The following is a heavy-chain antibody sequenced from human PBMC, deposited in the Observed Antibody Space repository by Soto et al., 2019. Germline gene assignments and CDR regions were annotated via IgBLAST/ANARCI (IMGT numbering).Heavy chain of an antibody. D-gene: IGHD2-15*01. V-gene: IGHV5-51*01. CDR1: GYSFTNHW. Sequence: PGESLKISCKGSGYSFTNHWIGWVRQVTGKGLEWMGIVHPGDSDTRYSPSFQGQVTISADKSISTAYLLWSSLKASDTAMYYFARHLYCYAASSMTDYWGQGTLVTVSS. J-gene: IGHJ4*02. CDR2: VHPGDSDT. CDR3: ARHLYCYAASSMTDY.